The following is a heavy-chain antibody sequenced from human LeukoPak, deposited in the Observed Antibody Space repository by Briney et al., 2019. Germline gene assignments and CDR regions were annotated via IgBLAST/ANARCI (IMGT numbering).Heavy chain of an antibody. J-gene: IGHJ6*02. CDR2: IIPIFGTA. V-gene: IGHV1-69*05. Sequence: GASVTVSCKTFGGNFRSYAMSWVRQAPGQGPEWLGGIIPIFGTADYAQKFQGRVTITTDEPTSTVYMELSSLRSEDTAVYYCARDREQRGFFYGMDVWGQGTTVTVSS. CDR1: GGNFRSYA. D-gene: IGHD1/OR15-1a*01. CDR3: ARDREQRGFFYGMDV.